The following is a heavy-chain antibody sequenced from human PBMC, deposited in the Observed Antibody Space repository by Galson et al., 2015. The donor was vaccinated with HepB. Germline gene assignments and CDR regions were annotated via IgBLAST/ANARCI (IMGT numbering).Heavy chain of an antibody. CDR2: IYTSGST. Sequence: ETLSLTCTVSGGSVSSYYWSWIRQPAGKGLEWIGRIYTSGSTNYNPSLKSRVTLSVDTSKNQFSLKLSSVTAADTAVYYCARDFPLVRYFDLWGRGTLVTVSS. J-gene: IGHJ2*01. V-gene: IGHV4-4*07. CDR1: GGSVSSYY. CDR3: ARDFPLVRYFDL. D-gene: IGHD2-21*01.